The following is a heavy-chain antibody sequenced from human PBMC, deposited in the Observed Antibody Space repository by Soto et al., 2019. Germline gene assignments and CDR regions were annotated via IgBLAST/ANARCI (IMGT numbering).Heavy chain of an antibody. D-gene: IGHD6-6*01. Sequence: QVQLVQSGAEVKEPGASVKVSCKASGYTVTYYTIHWVRQAPGQGLEWMGSISSGNGNTKFSQKFQDRVTFTRDTSAGTAYMELGSLRSEDTAVYYCARKRQLVYFDYWGQGTLVTVSS. CDR1: GYTVTYYT. CDR3: ARKRQLVYFDY. CDR2: ISSGNGNT. J-gene: IGHJ4*02. V-gene: IGHV1-3*01.